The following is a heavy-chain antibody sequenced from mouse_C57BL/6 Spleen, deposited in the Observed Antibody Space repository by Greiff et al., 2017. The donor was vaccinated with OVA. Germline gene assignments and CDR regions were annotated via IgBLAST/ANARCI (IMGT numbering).Heavy chain of an antibody. J-gene: IGHJ1*03. D-gene: IGHD1-1*01. CDR3: ARSHYCSSSGV. Sequence: QVQLQQPGAELVRPGTSVKLSCKASGYTFTSYWMHWVKQRPGQGLEWIGVIDPSDSYTNYNQKFKGKATLTVDTSSSTAYMQLSSLTSEDSAVYYCARSHYCSSSGVWGTGTTVTVSS. V-gene: IGHV1-59*01. CDR2: IDPSDSYT. CDR1: GYTFTSYW.